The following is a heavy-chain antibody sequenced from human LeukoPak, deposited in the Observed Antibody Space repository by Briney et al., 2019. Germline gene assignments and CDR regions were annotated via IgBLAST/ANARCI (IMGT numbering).Heavy chain of an antibody. CDR3: ATDRKVGTWDPRFDY. D-gene: IGHD4-23*01. Sequence: GGSLRLFCAASGFTFNNYWMMWVRQAPGKGLEGVANIREDGSEKNYVDSVKGRFTISRDNAKISLYLQMNSLRVEDTAVYYCATDRKVGTWDPRFDYWGQGTLVTVSS. CDR1: GFTFNNYW. V-gene: IGHV3-7*01. J-gene: IGHJ4*02. CDR2: IREDGSEK.